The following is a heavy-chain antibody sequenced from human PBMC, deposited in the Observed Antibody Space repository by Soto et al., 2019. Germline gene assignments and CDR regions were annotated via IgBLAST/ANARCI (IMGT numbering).Heavy chain of an antibody. CDR2: INSDGRNI. J-gene: IGHJ6*02. CDR1: EFTLTNYW. V-gene: IGHV3-74*01. CDR3: ARDSRTPSGGMDV. Sequence: GGSLRLSCAAYEFTLTNYWMHWVRQAPGKGLVWVSRINSDGRNIVYADSVKGRFTISRDNAKNTLYLQMNRLRDEDTAVYYCARDSRTPSGGMDVWGQGTTVPVYS.